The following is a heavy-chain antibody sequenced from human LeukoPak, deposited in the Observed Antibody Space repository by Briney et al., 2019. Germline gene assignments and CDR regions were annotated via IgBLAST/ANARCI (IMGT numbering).Heavy chain of an antibody. D-gene: IGHD3-16*01. CDR3: ARGVGSTF. CDR1: GVSFSGYY. V-gene: IGHV4-34*01. J-gene: IGHJ4*02. Sequence: SETLSLTCAVYGVSFSGYYWSWIRQPPGKGPEWIGEINHSGSTNYNPSLKSRVTISVDTSKNQFSLKLSSVTAADTAVYYCARGVGSTFWGQGTLVTVSS. CDR2: INHSGST.